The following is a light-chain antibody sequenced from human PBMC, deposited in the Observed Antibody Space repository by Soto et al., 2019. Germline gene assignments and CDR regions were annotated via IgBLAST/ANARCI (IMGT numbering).Light chain of an antibody. CDR2: GTS. J-gene: IGKJ1*01. CDR1: QSVNSN. CDR3: QQYNNWHSWT. Sequence: EIVMTQSPATLALSPGGSGTRSCSASQSVNSNLAWYQQKAGQAPRLLIYGTSTRATGIPPRFSGSGSGTEFTLTISSLQSEDFAVYYCQQYNNWHSWTFGQGTKVEIK. V-gene: IGKV3-15*01.